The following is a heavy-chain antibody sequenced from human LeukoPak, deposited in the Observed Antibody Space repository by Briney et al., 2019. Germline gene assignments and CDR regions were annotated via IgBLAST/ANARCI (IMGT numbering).Heavy chain of an antibody. CDR1: GYIFTSYW. Sequence: GESLKISCKGSGYIFTSYWIGWVRQLPGKGLEWMGIIYPGDSDTRYSPSFQGQVTISADKSISTAYLQWSSLKASDTAMYYCARHQYSSGWYADYWGQGTLVTVSS. V-gene: IGHV5-51*01. CDR2: IYPGDSDT. CDR3: ARHQYSSGWYADY. D-gene: IGHD6-19*01. J-gene: IGHJ4*02.